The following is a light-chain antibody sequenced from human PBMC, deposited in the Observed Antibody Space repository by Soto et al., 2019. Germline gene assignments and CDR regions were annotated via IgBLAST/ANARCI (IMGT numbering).Light chain of an antibody. V-gene: IGKV1-27*01. CDR2: AAS. CDR1: QGISNY. Sequence: DIQMTQSPSSLSASVGDRVTITCRASQGISNYLAWYQQKPGKVPKLLIYAASTLQSGVPSRFSGSGSGTDFTLTISSLQPEDVAPYYCQKYNSAPQFTFGPGTKVDIK. CDR3: QKYNSAPQFT. J-gene: IGKJ3*01.